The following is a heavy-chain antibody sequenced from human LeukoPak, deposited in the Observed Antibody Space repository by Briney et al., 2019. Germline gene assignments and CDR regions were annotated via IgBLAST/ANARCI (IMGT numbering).Heavy chain of an antibody. V-gene: IGHV4-4*09. CDR1: GGSISSYY. CDR2: IYTSGST. D-gene: IGHD5/OR15-5a*01. CDR3: ARQPSVLRSWWFDP. J-gene: IGHJ5*02. Sequence: SETLSLTCTVSGGSISSYYWSWIRQPPGKGLEWIGYIYTSGSTNYNPSLKSRVTISVDTSKNQFSLKLSSMTAADTAVYYCARQPSVLRSWWFDPWGQGTLVTVSS.